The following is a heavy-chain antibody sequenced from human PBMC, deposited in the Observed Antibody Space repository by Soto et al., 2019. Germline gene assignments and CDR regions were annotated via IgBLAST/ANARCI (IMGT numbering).Heavy chain of an antibody. CDR3: ARGVSAGVDY. Sequence: ASVKVSCKASGYSFTSLDINWVRQTAGQGLEWMGWMQPSTGRTGYAQKFQGRVTMTRDTSINTAYMELTTLTSDDTAFYYCARGVSAGVDYSGQRTLVTVSS. D-gene: IGHD1-26*01. CDR1: GYSFTSLD. V-gene: IGHV1-8*01. CDR2: MQPSTGRT. J-gene: IGHJ4*02.